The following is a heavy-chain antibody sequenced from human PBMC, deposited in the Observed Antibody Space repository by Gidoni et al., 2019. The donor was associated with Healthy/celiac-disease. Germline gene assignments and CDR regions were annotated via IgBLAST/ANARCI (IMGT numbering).Heavy chain of an antibody. CDR3: AKRAGYSSGWYAVDY. Sequence: QVQLVESGGGVVQPGRSLRLSCAASGFTFRSYGMHWVRQAPGKGLEWVAVISYDGSNKYYADSVKGRFTISRDNSKNTLYLQMNSLRAEDTAVYYCAKRAGYSSGWYAVDYWGQGTLVTVSS. V-gene: IGHV3-30*18. J-gene: IGHJ4*02. D-gene: IGHD6-19*01. CDR2: ISYDGSNK. CDR1: GFTFRSYG.